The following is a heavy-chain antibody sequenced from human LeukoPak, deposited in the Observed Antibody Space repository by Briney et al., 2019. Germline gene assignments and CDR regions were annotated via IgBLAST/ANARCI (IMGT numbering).Heavy chain of an antibody. CDR1: GFTFSSYS. J-gene: IGHJ4*02. CDR2: ISSSSSYI. Sequence: GGSLRLSCAASGFTFSSYSMNWVRQAPGKGLEWVSSISSSSSYIYYADSVKSRFTISRDSAKNSLYLQMNSLRAEDTAVYYCALMGMYSSSCPDYWGQGTLVTVSS. V-gene: IGHV3-21*01. D-gene: IGHD6-13*01. CDR3: ALMGMYSSSCPDY.